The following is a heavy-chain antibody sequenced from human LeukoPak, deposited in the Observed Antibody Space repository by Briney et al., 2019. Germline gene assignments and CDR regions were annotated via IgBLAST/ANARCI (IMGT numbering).Heavy chain of an antibody. J-gene: IGHJ4*02. Sequence: GGSLRLSCAASGFTFSSYDFHWLRQAPGKGLEWLTVISYDGSYTSYGASVKGRFTVSRDNSQNTLYLQMNGLRAEDTALYYCARDHSAMPSYWGQGTLVTVSS. V-gene: IGHV3-30*03. CDR2: ISYDGSYT. D-gene: IGHD2-2*01. CDR1: GFTFSSYD. CDR3: ARDHSAMPSY.